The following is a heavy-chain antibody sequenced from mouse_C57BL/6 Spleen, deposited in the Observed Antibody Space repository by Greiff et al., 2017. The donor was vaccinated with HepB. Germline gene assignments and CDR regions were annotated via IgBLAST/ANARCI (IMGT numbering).Heavy chain of an antibody. J-gene: IGHJ2*01. CDR2: IDPSDSYT. D-gene: IGHD1-1*01. CDR3: ARSYYGSSRYPYFDY. CDR1: GYTFTSYW. Sequence: QVQLQQPGAELVRPGTSVKLSCKASGYTFTSYWMHWVKQRPGQGLEWIGVIDPSDSYTNYNQKFKGKATLTVDTSSSTAYMQLSSLTSEDSAVYYCARSYYGSSRYPYFDYWGQGTTLTVSS. V-gene: IGHV1-59*01.